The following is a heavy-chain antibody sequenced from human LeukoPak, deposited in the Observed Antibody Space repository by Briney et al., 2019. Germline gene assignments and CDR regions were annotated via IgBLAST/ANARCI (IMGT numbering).Heavy chain of an antibody. CDR1: GXTVSSNY. CDR3: AKRFSTSSRYYGMDV. J-gene: IGHJ6*02. V-gene: IGHV3-53*01. CDR2: XYSGGST. Sequence: PGGSXXLSXAASGXTVSSNYMSWXRXXPGXXXXXXSVXYSGGSTYYADSVKGRFTISRDNSKNTLYLQMNSLRAEDTAVYYCAKRFSTSSRYYGMDVWGQGTTVTVSS. D-gene: IGHD2-2*01.